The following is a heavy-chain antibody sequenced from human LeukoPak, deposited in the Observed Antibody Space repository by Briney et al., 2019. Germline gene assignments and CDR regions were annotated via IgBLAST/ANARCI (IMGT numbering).Heavy chain of an antibody. CDR1: GLTFSSYA. D-gene: IGHD4-17*01. Sequence: GGSLRLSCAPSGLTFSSYAVKWVRQAPGKGLEWVSTIRSKGGTYYSDSVKGRFTISSDNSKNTVYLQMNSLRADDTAIYYCAKGDYGYYYYMDVWGKGTTVTVSS. V-gene: IGHV3-23*01. J-gene: IGHJ6*03. CDR2: IRSKGGT. CDR3: AKGDYGYYYYMDV.